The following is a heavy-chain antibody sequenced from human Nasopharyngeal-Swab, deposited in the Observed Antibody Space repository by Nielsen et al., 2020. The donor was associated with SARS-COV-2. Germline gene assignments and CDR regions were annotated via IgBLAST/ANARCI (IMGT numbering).Heavy chain of an antibody. CDR2: IWYDGSNK. J-gene: IGHJ4*02. Sequence: GESLKISCAASGFTFSGYGMHWVRQAPGKGLEWVAVIWYDGSNKYYADSVKGRFTISRDNSKNTLYLQMNSLRAEDTAVYYCARDSFTGSSHLDYWGQGTLVTVSS. D-gene: IGHD6-6*01. CDR1: GFTFSGYG. CDR3: ARDSFTGSSHLDY. V-gene: IGHV3-33*08.